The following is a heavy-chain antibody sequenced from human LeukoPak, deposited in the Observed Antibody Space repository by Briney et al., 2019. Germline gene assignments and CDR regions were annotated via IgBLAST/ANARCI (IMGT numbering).Heavy chain of an antibody. J-gene: IGHJ4*02. Sequence: SETLSLTCTVSGYSISSGYYWGWIRQPPGKGLEWIGSIYHSGSTYYNPSLKSRVTISVDTSKNQFSLKLSSVTAADTAVYYCARQRDTAMDFDYWGQGTLVTVSS. CDR3: ARQRDTAMDFDY. CDR1: GYSISSGYY. D-gene: IGHD5-18*01. CDR2: IYHSGST. V-gene: IGHV4-38-2*02.